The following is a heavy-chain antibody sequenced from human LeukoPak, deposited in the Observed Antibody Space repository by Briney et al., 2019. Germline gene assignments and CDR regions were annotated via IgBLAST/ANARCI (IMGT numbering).Heavy chain of an antibody. CDR3: ASDRWDNWEGFNN. J-gene: IGHJ1*01. V-gene: IGHV3-23*01. Sequence: PGGSLRLSCAASGITFSSYAMSWVRQAPGKGLEWVSTIRGSGSGTYYADSVKGRFTISRDNSKDTLYLQMNSLRVEDTAVYYCASDRWDNWEGFNNWGQGILVTVSS. CDR1: GITFSSYA. CDR2: IRGSGSGT. D-gene: IGHD5-24*01.